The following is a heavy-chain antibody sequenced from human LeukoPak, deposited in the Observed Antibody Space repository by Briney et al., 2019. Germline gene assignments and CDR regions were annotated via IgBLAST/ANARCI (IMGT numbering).Heavy chain of an antibody. V-gene: IGHV3-23*01. CDR2: ISGSGGST. D-gene: IGHD3-10*01. J-gene: IGHJ5*02. CDR1: GFTFSSYA. CDR3: GRTLGVTDFNWFDP. Sequence: PGGSLRLSCAASGFTFSSYAMSWVRQAPGEGLEWVSAISGSGGSTYYADSVKGRFTISRDNSKNTLYLQMNSLRAEDTAVYYCGRTLGVTDFNWFDPWGQGTLVTVSS.